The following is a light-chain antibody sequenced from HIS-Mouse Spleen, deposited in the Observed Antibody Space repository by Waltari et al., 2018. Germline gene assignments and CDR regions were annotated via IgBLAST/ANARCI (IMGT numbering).Light chain of an antibody. CDR2: RNN. CDR3: QSYDSSLSGWV. V-gene: IGLV1-47*01. Sequence: QSVLTQPPSASGTPGQRVTISCSGSRSNIGSNYVSWYQQLPGTAPKLLIYRNNQRPSGVPDRFSGSKSGTSASLAITGLQAEDEADYYCQSYDSSLSGWVFGGGTKLTVL. J-gene: IGLJ3*02. CDR1: RSNIGSNY.